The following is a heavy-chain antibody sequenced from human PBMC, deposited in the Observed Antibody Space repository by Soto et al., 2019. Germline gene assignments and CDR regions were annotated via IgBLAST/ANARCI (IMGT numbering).Heavy chain of an antibody. D-gene: IGHD6-25*01. CDR2: IYHSGST. V-gene: IGHV4-38-2*02. Sequence: SETLSLTCAVSGYSISSGYYWGWIRQPPGKGLEWIGSIYHSGSTYYNPSLKSRVTISVDTSKNQFSLKLSSVTAADTAAYYCAREGSGDTKGAVDYWGQGTLVTVSS. CDR3: AREGSGDTKGAVDY. CDR1: GYSISSGYY. J-gene: IGHJ4*02.